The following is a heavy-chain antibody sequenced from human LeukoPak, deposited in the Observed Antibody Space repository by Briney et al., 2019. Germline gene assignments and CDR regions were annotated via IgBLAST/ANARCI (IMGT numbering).Heavy chain of an antibody. D-gene: IGHD2-2*01. V-gene: IGHV3-23*01. CDR1: GFTFSSYA. J-gene: IGHJ2*01. Sequence: GGSLRLSCAASGFTFSSYAMSWVSQAPGKGLEWVSGISGSGGSTYYADSVKGRFTISRDNSKNTEYLQMNSLRAEDTAVYYCAKDIVVVPAPVGYFDLWGRGTLVTVSS. CDR3: AKDIVVVPAPVGYFDL. CDR2: ISGSGGST.